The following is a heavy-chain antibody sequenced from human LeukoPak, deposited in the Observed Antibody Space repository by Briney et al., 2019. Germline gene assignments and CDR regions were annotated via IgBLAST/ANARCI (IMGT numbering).Heavy chain of an antibody. J-gene: IGHJ4*02. D-gene: IGHD1-1*01. CDR2: INPISGGT. CDR3: ASFRYNGY. Sequence: GASGRVSCKASGYTVTGYDMHWGRQAAGQGLEWMGWINPISGGTNYAQKFQGRVTMTRDTSISTAYMELSRLRSDDTAVYYCASFRYNGYWGQGTLVTVSS. V-gene: IGHV1-2*02. CDR1: GYTVTGYD.